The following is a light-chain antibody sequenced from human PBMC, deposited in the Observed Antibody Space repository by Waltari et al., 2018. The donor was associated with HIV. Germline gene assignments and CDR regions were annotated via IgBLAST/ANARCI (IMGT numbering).Light chain of an antibody. Sequence: QSALTQPASVSGSPGQSITISCTGTSSDVGGYNYVSWYQQHPGKAPKLMIYDVSYRPSGVSNRFSGSKSGNTASLTISGLQAEDEADYYCSSYTSNSTPVVFGGGTKLTVL. V-gene: IGLV2-14*03. CDR3: SSYTSNSTPVV. CDR1: SSDVGGYNY. J-gene: IGLJ2*01. CDR2: DVS.